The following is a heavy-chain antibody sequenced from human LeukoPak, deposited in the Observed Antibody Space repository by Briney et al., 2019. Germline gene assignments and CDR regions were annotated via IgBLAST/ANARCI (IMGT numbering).Heavy chain of an antibody. V-gene: IGHV4-38-2*01. CDR1: GYSISSGYY. CDR3: ARTPVVGADVYFDY. J-gene: IGHJ4*02. Sequence: SETLSLTCAVSGYSISSGYYWGWIRQPPGRGLEWIGSIYHSGSTYYNPSLKSRVTISVDTSKNQFSLKLSSVTAADTAVYYCARTPVVGADVYFDYWGQGTLVTVSS. D-gene: IGHD2-15*01. CDR2: IYHSGST.